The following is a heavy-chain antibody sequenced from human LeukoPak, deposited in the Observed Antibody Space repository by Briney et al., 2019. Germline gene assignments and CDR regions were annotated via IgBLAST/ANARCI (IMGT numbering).Heavy chain of an antibody. Sequence: PSETLSLTCTVSGGSISSYYWSWIRQPPGKGLEWIGYIYYSGSTNYNPSLKSRVTISVDTSKNQFPLKLSSVTAADTAVYYCARIVGARPYNWFDPWGQGTLVTVSS. J-gene: IGHJ5*02. V-gene: IGHV4-59*01. CDR2: IYYSGST. CDR1: GGSISSYY. CDR3: ARIVGARPYNWFDP. D-gene: IGHD1-26*01.